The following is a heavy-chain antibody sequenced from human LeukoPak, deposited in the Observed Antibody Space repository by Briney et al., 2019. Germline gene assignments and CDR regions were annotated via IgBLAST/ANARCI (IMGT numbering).Heavy chain of an antibody. D-gene: IGHD1-26*01. CDR2: IYPGDSDT. V-gene: IGHV5-51*01. CDR1: GYSFSNYW. CDR3: TRTYSRHAFDI. J-gene: IGHJ3*02. Sequence: GESLKISCKGSGYSFSNYWIGWVRQMPGKGLEWMGIIYPGDSDTRYSPSFQGQVTISADKSITTAYLQWSSLKASDTAMYYCTRTYSRHAFDIWGQGTMVTVSS.